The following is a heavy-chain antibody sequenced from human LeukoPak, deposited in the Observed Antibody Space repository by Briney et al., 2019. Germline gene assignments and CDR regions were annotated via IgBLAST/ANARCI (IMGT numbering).Heavy chain of an antibody. CDR1: GFIFSDYY. CDR3: ARDGKAAAVDAFDI. D-gene: IGHD6-13*01. CDR2: ISSSSSYT. V-gene: IGHV3-11*06. Sequence: GGSLRLSCAVSGFIFSDYYMSWIRQAPGKGLEWVSYISSSSSYTNYADSVKGRFTISRDNAKNSLYLQMNSLRAEDTAVYYCARDGKAAAVDAFDIWGQGTMVTVSS. J-gene: IGHJ3*02.